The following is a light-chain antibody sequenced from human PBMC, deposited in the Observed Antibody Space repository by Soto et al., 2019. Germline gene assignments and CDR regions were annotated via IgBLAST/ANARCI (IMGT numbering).Light chain of an antibody. V-gene: IGKV1-39*01. Sequence: DIQMTQSPSSLSAPVGDRVTITCRASQRVSSYLNWYQQKPGKAPKFLIYAASSLQSGVPSRFSGSGSGTDFTLTISSLQPEDFATYYCQQYHSTPLTFGGGTKVEIK. CDR2: AAS. J-gene: IGKJ4*01. CDR1: QRVSSY. CDR3: QQYHSTPLT.